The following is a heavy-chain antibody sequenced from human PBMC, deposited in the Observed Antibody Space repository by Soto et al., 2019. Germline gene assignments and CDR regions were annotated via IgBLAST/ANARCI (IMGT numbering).Heavy chain of an antibody. Sequence: EVQLVESGGGLVKPGGSLRLSCAASGFTFTRYSMNWGRQAPGKGLEWVSSISSTTNYIYYADSMKGRFTVSRDNAKNSVYLDMNSLSAEDTAVYYCALESEDLTSNIDYWGQGTLVTVSS. CDR2: ISSTTNYI. CDR3: ALESEDLTSNIDY. V-gene: IGHV3-21*01. J-gene: IGHJ4*02. CDR1: GFTFTRYS.